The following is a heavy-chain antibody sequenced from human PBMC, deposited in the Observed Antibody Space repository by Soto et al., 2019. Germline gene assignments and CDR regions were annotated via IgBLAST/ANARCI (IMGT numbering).Heavy chain of an antibody. Sequence: QVQLQESGPGLVKPSETLSLTCTVSGGSMSSYYWSWIRQPPGKGLEWIGYIYYSGSTNYNPSLKGRVSISVDTSKNQFSLKLSSVTAADTAVYYFARGAVAGDWYFDLWGRGTLVTVSS. V-gene: IGHV4-59*01. J-gene: IGHJ2*01. CDR1: GGSMSSYY. D-gene: IGHD6-19*01. CDR3: ARGAVAGDWYFDL. CDR2: IYYSGST.